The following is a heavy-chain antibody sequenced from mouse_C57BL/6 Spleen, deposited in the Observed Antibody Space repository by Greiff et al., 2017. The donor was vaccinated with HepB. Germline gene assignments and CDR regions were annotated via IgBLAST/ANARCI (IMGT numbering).Heavy chain of an antibody. CDR2: ISSGGSYT. Sequence: EVKLEESGGDLVKPGGSLKLSCAASGFTFSSYGMSWVRQTPDKRLEWVATISSGGSYTYYPDSVKGRFTISRDNAKNTLYLQMSSLKSEDTAMYYCASLLLGSLWNYWGQGTTLTVSS. D-gene: IGHD1-1*01. J-gene: IGHJ2*01. CDR3: ASLLLGSLWNY. V-gene: IGHV5-6*02. CDR1: GFTFSSYG.